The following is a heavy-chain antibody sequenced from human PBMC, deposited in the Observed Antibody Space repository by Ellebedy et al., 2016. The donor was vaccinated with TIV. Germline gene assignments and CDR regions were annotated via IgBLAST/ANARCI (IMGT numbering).Heavy chain of an antibody. CDR1: GGSISSYY. J-gene: IGHJ4*02. V-gene: IGHV4-59*01. D-gene: IGHD5-12*01. Sequence: SETLSLTCTVSGGSISSYYWSWIRQPPGKGLEWIGYIYYSGSTNYNPSLKSRVTISVDTSKNQFSLKLSSVTAADTAVYYCARERKKGYDPSGYYFDYWGQGTLVTVSS. CDR3: ARERKKGYDPSGYYFDY. CDR2: IYYSGST.